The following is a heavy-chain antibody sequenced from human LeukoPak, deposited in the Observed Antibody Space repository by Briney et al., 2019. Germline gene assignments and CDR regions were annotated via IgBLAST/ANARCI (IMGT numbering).Heavy chain of an antibody. Sequence: GGSLRLSCAASRFTFSDYYMSWFRQAPGKGLEWVSYITSSGSTIYYADSVKGRFTISRDNAKNTLYLQMISLRAEDTAVYYCARGGYGSHYYYYYYMDVWGKGTTVTVSS. CDR3: ARGGYGSHYYYYYYMDV. V-gene: IGHV3-11*04. CDR2: ITSSGSTI. CDR1: RFTFSDYY. J-gene: IGHJ6*03. D-gene: IGHD5-18*01.